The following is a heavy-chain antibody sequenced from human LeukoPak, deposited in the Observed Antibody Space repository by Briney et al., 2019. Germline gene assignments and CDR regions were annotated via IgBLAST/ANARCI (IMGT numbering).Heavy chain of an antibody. D-gene: IGHD2-2*01. J-gene: IGHJ5*02. CDR2: ISGTGSNT. V-gene: IGHV3-23*01. Sequence: PGGSLRLSCAASGFTFSNYAMGWVRQAPGKGLEWVSPISGTGSNTFYADSVRGRFTISRVNSKNTLYLQMNSLRAEDTAVYYCAKDRSCTTTSCDLNWFDPWGQGTLVTVSS. CDR1: GFTFSNYA. CDR3: AKDRSCTTTSCDLNWFDP.